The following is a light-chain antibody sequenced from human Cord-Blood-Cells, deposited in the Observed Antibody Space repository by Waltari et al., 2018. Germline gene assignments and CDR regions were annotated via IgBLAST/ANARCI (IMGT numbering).Light chain of an antibody. Sequence: SYELPQPPSVSVSPGQTASITCPGDTLGAKYACWYQQKPGQSPVLVIYQASKRPSGIPERFSGSNSGNTATLTISGTQAMDEADYYCQAWDSSTAVFGGGTKLTVL. CDR3: QAWDSSTAV. CDR2: QAS. J-gene: IGLJ3*02. V-gene: IGLV3-1*01. CDR1: TLGAKY.